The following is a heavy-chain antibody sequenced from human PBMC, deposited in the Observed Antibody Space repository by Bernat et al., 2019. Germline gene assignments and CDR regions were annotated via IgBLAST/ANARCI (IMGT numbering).Heavy chain of an antibody. Sequence: QVQLVQSGAEVKKPGASVKVSCKASGYTFTSYGISWVRQAPGQGLEWMGWISAYNGNTNYAQKLQGRVTMTTDTSTSTAYMELRSLRSYDTAVYYCARGGYYDFWSGYYPFSEVDYWGQGTLVTVSS. CDR3: ARGGYYDFWSGYYPFSEVDY. D-gene: IGHD3-3*01. V-gene: IGHV1-18*01. CDR2: ISAYNGNT. CDR1: GYTFTSYG. J-gene: IGHJ4*02.